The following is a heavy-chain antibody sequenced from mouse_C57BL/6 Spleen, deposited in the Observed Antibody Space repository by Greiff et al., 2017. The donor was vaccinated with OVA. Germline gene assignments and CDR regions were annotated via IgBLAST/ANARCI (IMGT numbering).Heavy chain of an antibody. CDR2: IDPSDSYT. CDR1: GYTFTSYW. D-gene: IGHD1-1*01. CDR3: ARSHYGSIYDWYFDV. J-gene: IGHJ1*03. V-gene: IGHV1-59*01. Sequence: QVQLQQPGAELVRPGTSVKLSCKASGYTFTSYWMHWVKQRPGQGLEWIGVIDPSDSYTNYNQKFKGKATLTVDTSSSTAYMQLSSLTSEDSAVSYGARSHYGSIYDWYFDVWGTGTTVTVSS.